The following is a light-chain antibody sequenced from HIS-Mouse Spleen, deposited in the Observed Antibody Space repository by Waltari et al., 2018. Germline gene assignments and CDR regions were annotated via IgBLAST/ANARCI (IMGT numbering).Light chain of an antibody. J-gene: IGLJ1*01. V-gene: IGLV2-11*01. CDR3: SSYTSSSTPYV. CDR1: SSDVGGYNY. CDR2: DVS. Sequence: QSALTQPRSVSGSPGQSVTISCTGTSSDVGGYNYVSWYQHHPGKAPKLMIYDVSKRPSGVPDRFSGSKSGNTASLTISGLQAEDEADYYCSSYTSSSTPYVFGTGTKVTVL.